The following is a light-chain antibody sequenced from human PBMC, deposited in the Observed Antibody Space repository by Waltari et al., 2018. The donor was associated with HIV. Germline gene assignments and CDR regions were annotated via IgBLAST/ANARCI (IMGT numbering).Light chain of an antibody. J-gene: IGLJ2*01. Sequence: QSALTQPRSMSESPGQSVTISCNGTASDIGAYNFVSWSQQHPGKAPKLIIFDVNKRPSGVPGRCSASKSGNAASLTISGLQADDEADYYCSSHRGAYTYVAFGGGTKLTVL. CDR2: DVN. CDR3: SSHRGAYTYVA. CDR1: ASDIGAYNF. V-gene: IGLV2-11*01.